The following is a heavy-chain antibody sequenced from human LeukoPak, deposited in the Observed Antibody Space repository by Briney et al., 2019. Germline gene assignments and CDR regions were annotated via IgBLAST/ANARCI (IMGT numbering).Heavy chain of an antibody. V-gene: IGHV1-18*04. Sequence: ASVKVSCKASGYTFTNYYFHWVRQAPGQGLEWMGWISTYNGKTGYAQKVQGRVTMTTDTSTSTAYMELRSLRSDDTAVYYCARDRWRDGSSSFDNWGQGTLVTVSS. CDR1: GYTFTNYY. D-gene: IGHD6-6*01. CDR3: ARDRWRDGSSSFDN. CDR2: ISTYNGKT. J-gene: IGHJ4*02.